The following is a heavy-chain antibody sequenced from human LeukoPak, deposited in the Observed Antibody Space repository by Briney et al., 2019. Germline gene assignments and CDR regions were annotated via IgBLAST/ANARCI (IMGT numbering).Heavy chain of an antibody. D-gene: IGHD2-15*01. CDR3: ARAGSGGAVDY. Sequence: GGSLRLSCAASGFTFSDHVMSWVRQAPGKGLEWVSSVRASGVGTHYADSVKGRFTISRDNSKNTLYLQMNSLRVEDTAVYYCARAGSGGAVDYWGQGTLVTVSS. CDR2: VRASGVGT. CDR1: GFTFSDHV. J-gene: IGHJ4*02. V-gene: IGHV3-23*01.